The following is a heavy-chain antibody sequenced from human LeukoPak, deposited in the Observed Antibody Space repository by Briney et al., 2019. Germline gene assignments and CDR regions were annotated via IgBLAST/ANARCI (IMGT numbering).Heavy chain of an antibody. D-gene: IGHD3-16*01. J-gene: IGHJ4*02. CDR1: GYSFTSYW. CDR2: IYPGDSDT. CDR3: ARATGGATYFDY. V-gene: IGHV5-51*01. Sequence: GESLKISRKGSGYSFTSYWLGLVRQVPGKGLEWVGIIYPGDSDTRYSPSFQVKVTISAAKSISTAYLQCGSLKASDTAMYYCARATGGATYFDYWGQGTLVTVSS.